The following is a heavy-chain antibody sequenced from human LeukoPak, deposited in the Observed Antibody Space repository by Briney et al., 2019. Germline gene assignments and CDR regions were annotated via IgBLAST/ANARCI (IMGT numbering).Heavy chain of an antibody. J-gene: IGHJ4*02. CDR2: ISGNAGGT. Sequence: GGSLRLSCAASGFTFSNYAMSWIRQAPGKGLEWVSTISGNAGGTYYADSMRGRFTISRDNAKNSLYLQMNSLRAEDTAIYYCTRVGYIDEGIDYWGQGTLVTVSS. CDR1: GFTFSNYA. D-gene: IGHD5-24*01. V-gene: IGHV3-23*01. CDR3: TRVGYIDEGIDY.